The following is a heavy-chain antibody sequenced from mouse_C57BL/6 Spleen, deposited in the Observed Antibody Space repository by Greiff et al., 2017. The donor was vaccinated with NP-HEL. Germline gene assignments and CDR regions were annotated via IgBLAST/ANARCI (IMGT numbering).Heavy chain of an antibody. D-gene: IGHD1-1*01. CDR1: GFTFSDYG. CDR3: AGDGSSYEPFDY. J-gene: IGHJ2*01. Sequence: EVKLVESGGGLVKPGGSLKLSCAASGFTFSDYGMHWVRQAPEKGLEWVAYISSGGSTIYYAATLKGRFTISRDNAKNTLFLQMTSLRSEDTALYYCAGDGSSYEPFDYWGKGTTLTVSS. CDR2: ISSGGSTI. V-gene: IGHV5-17*01.